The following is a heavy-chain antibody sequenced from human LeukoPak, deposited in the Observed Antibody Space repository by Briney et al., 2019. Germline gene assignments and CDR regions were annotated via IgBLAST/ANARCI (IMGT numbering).Heavy chain of an antibody. D-gene: IGHD6-19*01. CDR2: ISDDGSNK. CDR3: AKDRYSSGWYSDFDY. CDR1: GFTFSNYA. V-gene: IGHV3-30*18. J-gene: IGHJ4*02. Sequence: TRGSLKLSCAASGFTFSNYAMHWVRQAPGKGLEWVAVISDDGSNKYYGDSVKGRFTISRDNSKNTVYLQMNSLRAEDTAVYYCAKDRYSSGWYSDFDYWGQGTRVAPSS.